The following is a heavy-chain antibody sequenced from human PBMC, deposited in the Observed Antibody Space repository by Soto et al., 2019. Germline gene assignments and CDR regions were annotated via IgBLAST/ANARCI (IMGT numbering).Heavy chain of an antibody. J-gene: IGHJ5*02. CDR3: AREGLTGGVGWFDP. CDR1: GGSFSGYY. V-gene: IGHV4-34*01. Sequence: SETLSFTCAVYGGSFSGYYWSWIRQPPGKGLEWIGEINHSGSTNYNPSLKSRVTISVDTSKNQLSLKLSSVSAADTAVYYFAREGLTGGVGWFDPGGQGTQVTVSS. D-gene: IGHD3-16*01. CDR2: INHSGST.